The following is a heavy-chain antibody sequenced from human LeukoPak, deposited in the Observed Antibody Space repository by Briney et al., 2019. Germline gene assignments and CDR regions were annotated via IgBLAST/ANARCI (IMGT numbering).Heavy chain of an antibody. CDR3: ARRRSNWNYRNAFDI. V-gene: IGHV5-51*01. D-gene: IGHD1-7*01. CDR1: GYSFTSYW. Sequence: PGESLKISCKGSGYSFTSYWIGWVRQMPGEGLEWMGIIYPGDSDTRYSPSFQGQVTISADKSISTAYLQWSSLKASDTAMYYCARRRSNWNYRNAFDIWGQGTMVTVSS. CDR2: IYPGDSDT. J-gene: IGHJ3*02.